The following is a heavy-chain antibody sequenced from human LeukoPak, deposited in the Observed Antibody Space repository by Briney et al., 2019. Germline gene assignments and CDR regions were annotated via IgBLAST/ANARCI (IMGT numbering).Heavy chain of an antibody. Sequence: PGGSLRLSCAASGFTFDDYAMHWVRQAPGKGLEWVSAISGSGGSTYYADSVKGRFTIPRDNSKNTLYLQMNSLRAEGTAVYYCAKGGLVQDYWGQGTLVTVSS. CDR3: AKGGLVQDY. V-gene: IGHV3-23*01. D-gene: IGHD6-19*01. CDR2: ISGSGGST. CDR1: GFTFDDYA. J-gene: IGHJ4*02.